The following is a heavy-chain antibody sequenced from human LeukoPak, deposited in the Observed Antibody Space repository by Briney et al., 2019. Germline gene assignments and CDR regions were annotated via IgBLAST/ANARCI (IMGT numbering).Heavy chain of an antibody. CDR2: TSWNRGSI. D-gene: IGHD2-15*01. CDR3: AKAVGSSYYYFDS. CDR1: GFTFDDFG. V-gene: IGHV3-9*01. J-gene: IGHJ4*02. Sequence: GRSLRLSCAASGFTFDDFGMHWVRQVPGKGLEWVSGTSWNRGSIGYADSVKGRFTISRDNTKNSLYMQMNSLRPEDTALYYCAKAVGSSYYYFDSWGQGTLVTVSS.